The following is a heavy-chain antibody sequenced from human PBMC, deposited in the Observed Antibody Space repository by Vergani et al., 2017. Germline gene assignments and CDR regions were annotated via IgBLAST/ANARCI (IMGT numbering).Heavy chain of an antibody. CDR2: ISYDGTQK. V-gene: IGHV3-30*18. CDR1: GFTSSYYG. J-gene: IGHJ1*01. CDR3: AKKSCGTPGCQIGYFSE. D-gene: IGHD6-25*01. Sequence: QVHLVESGGGVVQPGRSLRLSCVVSGFTSSYYGMHWVRQAPGQGLEWVAVISYDGTQKYYADSVKGRVTISRDNSKSTLYLQMNSLRTEDTAVYYCAKKSCGTPGCQIGYFSEWGQGTLVTVSS.